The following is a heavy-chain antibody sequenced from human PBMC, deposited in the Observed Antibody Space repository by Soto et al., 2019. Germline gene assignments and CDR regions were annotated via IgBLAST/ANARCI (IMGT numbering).Heavy chain of an antibody. V-gene: IGHV1-69*04. D-gene: IGHD3-22*01. CDR1: GGTFSSYA. Sequence: ASVKVSCKASGGTFSSYAISWVRQAPGQGLEWMGRIIPILGIANYAQKFQGRVTITADKSTSTDYMELGSLRSEDTAVYYCAREDSSGYKGAVDIWGQGTMVTVSS. CDR2: IIPILGIA. J-gene: IGHJ3*02. CDR3: AREDSSGYKGAVDI.